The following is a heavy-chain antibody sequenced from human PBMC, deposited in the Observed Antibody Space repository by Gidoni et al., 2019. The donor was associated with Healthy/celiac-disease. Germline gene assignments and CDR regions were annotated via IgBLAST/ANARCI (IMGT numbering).Heavy chain of an antibody. CDR1: GFSLSTARLG. J-gene: IGHJ5*02. CDR2: IFSNDEK. V-gene: IGHV2-26*01. D-gene: IGHD3-16*02. Sequence: QVTLKASGPVLVKPTDTLTLTCTVSGFSLSTARLGVSWIRQPPGKALEWLATIFSNDEKPYSPSLNGRLTISKDTSKSQVVLTMTNMDPVDTATYYCARIRELYDYVWGSYHNWFDPWGQGTLVTVSS. CDR3: ARIRELYDYVWGSYHNWFDP.